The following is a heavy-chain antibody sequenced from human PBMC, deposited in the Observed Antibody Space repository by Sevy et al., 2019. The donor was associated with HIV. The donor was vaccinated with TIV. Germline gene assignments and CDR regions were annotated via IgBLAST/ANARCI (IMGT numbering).Heavy chain of an antibody. V-gene: IGHV1-69*01. J-gene: IGHJ3*02. Sequence: ASVKVSCKASGGTFSSYAISWVRQAPGQGLAWMGGIIPIFGTANYAQKFQGRVTITADESTSTAYMELSSLRSEDTAVYYCARGAGVGGAFDIWGQGTMVTVSS. D-gene: IGHD3-3*01. CDR2: IIPIFGTA. CDR3: ARGAGVGGAFDI. CDR1: GGTFSSYA.